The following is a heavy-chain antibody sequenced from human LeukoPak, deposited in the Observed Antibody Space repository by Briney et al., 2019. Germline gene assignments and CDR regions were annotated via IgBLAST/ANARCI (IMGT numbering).Heavy chain of an antibody. D-gene: IGHD6-19*01. V-gene: IGHV1-2*02. J-gene: IGHJ4*01. CDR1: GYTFTGYY. CDR3: AREPGIAVAVVDY. CDR2: INPNSGGT. Sequence: ASVNVSCTASGYTFTGYYMHWVRQAPGQGLEWMGWINPNSGGTNYAQKFQGRVTMTRDTSISTAYMELSRLRSDDTAVDYCAREPGIAVAVVDYWSQGTLVTVSS.